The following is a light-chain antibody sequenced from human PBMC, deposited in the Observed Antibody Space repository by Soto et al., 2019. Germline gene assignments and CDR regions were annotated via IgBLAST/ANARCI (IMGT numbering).Light chain of an antibody. CDR2: DVS. CDR3: SSYTSSSTLEGV. V-gene: IGLV2-14*01. Sequence: SVLTQPASVSGSPGQSITLSCTGTSSDVGGYNYVSGYQQHPGKAPKLMIYDVSNRPSGVSNRFSGSKSGNTASLTISGLQAEEEADYYCSSYTSSSTLEGVFGTGTKVTVL. J-gene: IGLJ1*01. CDR1: SSDVGGYNY.